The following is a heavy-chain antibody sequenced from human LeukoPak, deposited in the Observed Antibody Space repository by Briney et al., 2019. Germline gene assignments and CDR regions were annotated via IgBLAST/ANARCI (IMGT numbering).Heavy chain of an antibody. Sequence: GASVKVSCKASGYTFTSYDINWVRQATGQGLEWMGWMNPNSGNTGYAQKFQGRVTITRNTSISTAYMELSSLRSEDTAVYYCARGRGRGNSRWFDPWGQGTVVTVSS. J-gene: IGHJ5*02. CDR2: MNPNSGNT. V-gene: IGHV1-8*03. CDR3: ARGRGRGNSRWFDP. D-gene: IGHD4-23*01. CDR1: GYTFTSYD.